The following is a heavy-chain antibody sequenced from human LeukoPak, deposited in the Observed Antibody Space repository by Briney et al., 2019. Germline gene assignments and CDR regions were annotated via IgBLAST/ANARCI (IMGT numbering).Heavy chain of an antibody. V-gene: IGHV1-18*01. D-gene: IGHD6-13*01. Sequence: ASVKVSCKASGYTFTSYGISWVRQAPGQGLEWMGWISAYNGNTNYAQKLQGRGTMTTDTSTSTAYMELRSLRSDDTAVYYCARDLQQQQLADAFDIWGQGTMVTVSS. CDR2: ISAYNGNT. CDR3: ARDLQQQQLADAFDI. CDR1: GYTFTSYG. J-gene: IGHJ3*02.